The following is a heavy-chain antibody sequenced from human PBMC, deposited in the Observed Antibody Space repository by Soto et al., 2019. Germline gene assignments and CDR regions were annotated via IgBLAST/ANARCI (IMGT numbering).Heavy chain of an antibody. CDR3: TRVAGIAVAYTDY. D-gene: IGHD6-19*01. V-gene: IGHV3-49*03. CDR1: GFTFGDYA. CDR2: IRSKAYGGTT. Sequence: GGSLRLSCTASGFTFGDYAMSWFRQAPGKGLEWVGFIRSKAYGGTTEYAASVKGRFTISRDDSKSIAYLQMNSLKTEDTAVYYCTRVAGIAVAYTDYRGQGTLVTVSS. J-gene: IGHJ4*02.